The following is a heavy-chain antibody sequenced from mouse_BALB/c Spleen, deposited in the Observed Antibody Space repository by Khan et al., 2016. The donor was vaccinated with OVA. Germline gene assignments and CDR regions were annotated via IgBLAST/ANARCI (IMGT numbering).Heavy chain of an antibody. V-gene: IGHV3-2*02. CDR3: ARSVTITTVVATDFDY. J-gene: IGHJ2*01. D-gene: IGHD1-1*01. CDR2: ISYSGRT. CDR1: GYSITSDYA. Sequence: EVQLQESGPGLVKPSQSLSLTCTVTGYSITSDYAWNWIRQFPGNKLEWMGYISYSGRTSYNPSLKSRLSITRDPSTNQFFLQLNSVTTEDTATYYCARSVTITTVVATDFDYWGQGTTLTVAS.